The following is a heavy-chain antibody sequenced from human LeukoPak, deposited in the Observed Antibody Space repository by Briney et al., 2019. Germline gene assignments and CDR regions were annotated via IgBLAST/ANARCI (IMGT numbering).Heavy chain of an antibody. D-gene: IGHD3-3*01. CDR3: AREGRGYDFWSGDDAFDI. CDR1: GFTFSSYS. Sequence: GWSLRLSCAASGFTFSSYSMNWVRQAPGKGLEWVSYISSSSSTIYYADSVKGRFTISRDNAKNSLYLQMNSLRAEDTAVYYCAREGRGYDFWSGDDAFDIWGQGTMVTVSS. V-gene: IGHV3-48*04. CDR2: ISSSSSTI. J-gene: IGHJ3*02.